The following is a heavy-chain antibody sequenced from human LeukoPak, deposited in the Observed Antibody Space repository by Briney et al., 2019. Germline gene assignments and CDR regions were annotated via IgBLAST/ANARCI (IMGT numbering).Heavy chain of an antibody. V-gene: IGHV3-15*01. D-gene: IGHD2-2*01. CDR1: GGSISSSNW. CDR3: TTDRGYCSSTSCSNAFDI. CDR2: IKSKTEGGTT. Sequence: PSETLSLTCAVSGGSISSSNWWSWVRQPPGKGLEWVGRIKSKTEGGTTDYAAPVKGRFTISRDDSKNTLYLQMNSLKTEDTAVYYCTTDRGYCSSTSCSNAFDIWGQGTMVTVSS. J-gene: IGHJ3*02.